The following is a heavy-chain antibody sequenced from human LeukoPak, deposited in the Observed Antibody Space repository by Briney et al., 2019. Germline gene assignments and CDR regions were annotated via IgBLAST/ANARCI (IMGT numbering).Heavy chain of an antibody. CDR2: MYYSGST. D-gene: IGHD6-13*01. CDR1: GGSISSSSDY. J-gene: IGHJ4*02. Sequence: KSSETLSLTCTVSGGSISSSSDYWGWVRQPPGKGLAWIGSMYYSGSTYYNPSLKSRVTISVDTSKSQFSLKLSSVTAADTAVYYCARRLAAAGKDFDYWGQGTLVTVSS. CDR3: ARRLAAAGKDFDY. V-gene: IGHV4-39*01.